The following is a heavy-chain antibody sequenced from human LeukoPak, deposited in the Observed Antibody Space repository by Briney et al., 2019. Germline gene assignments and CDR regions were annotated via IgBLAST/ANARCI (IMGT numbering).Heavy chain of an antibody. Sequence: SETLSLTCTVSGYSISSGYYWGWIRQPPGKGLEWIGSIYHSGSTYYNPSLKSRVTISVDTSKNQFSLKLSSVTAADTAVYYCARDPIGVGAANWFDPWGQGTLVTVSS. J-gene: IGHJ5*02. D-gene: IGHD1-26*01. CDR1: GYSISSGYY. CDR2: IYHSGST. V-gene: IGHV4-38-2*02. CDR3: ARDPIGVGAANWFDP.